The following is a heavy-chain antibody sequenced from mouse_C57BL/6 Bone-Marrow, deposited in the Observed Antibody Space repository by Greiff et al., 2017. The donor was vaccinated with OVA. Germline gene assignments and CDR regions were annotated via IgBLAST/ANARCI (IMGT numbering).Heavy chain of an antibody. D-gene: IGHD1-1*01. CDR2: ISSGSSTI. V-gene: IGHV5-17*01. CDR3: ARPEGRGYFDV. J-gene: IGHJ1*03. CDR1: GFTFSDYG. Sequence: DVKLVESGGGLVKPGGSLKLSCAASGFTFSDYGMHWVRQAPEKGLEWVAYISSGSSTIYYADTVKGRFTISRDNAKNTLFLQMTSLRSEDTAMYYCARPEGRGYFDVWGTGTTVTVSS.